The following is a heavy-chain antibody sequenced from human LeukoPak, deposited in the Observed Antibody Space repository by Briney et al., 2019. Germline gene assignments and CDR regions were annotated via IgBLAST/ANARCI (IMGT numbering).Heavy chain of an antibody. V-gene: IGHV1-46*01. J-gene: IGHJ6*02. CDR3: ARAGYDLIGLSYGMDV. CDR1: GYTFTSYY. Sequence: ASVKVSCKASGYTFTSYYMHWVRQAPGQGLEWMGIINPSGGSTSYAQKFQGRVTMTRDTTTSTVYMELSSLRSEDTAVYYCARAGYDLIGLSYGMDVWGQGTTVTVSS. D-gene: IGHD5-12*01. CDR2: INPSGGST.